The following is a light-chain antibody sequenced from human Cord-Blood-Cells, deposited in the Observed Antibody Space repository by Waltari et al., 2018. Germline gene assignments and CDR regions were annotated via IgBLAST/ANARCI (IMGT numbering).Light chain of an antibody. Sequence: QSALTQPASVSGSPGQSITISCTGTSSDVGSYNLVSWYQQHPGKAPKLMIYEGSKRPSGVSNRFSGSKSGNTASLTISGLQAEDEADYYCCSYAGSSTPYWVVGGGTKLTVL. CDR2: EGS. J-gene: IGLJ3*02. CDR1: SSDVGSYNL. CDR3: CSYAGSSTPYWV. V-gene: IGLV2-23*01.